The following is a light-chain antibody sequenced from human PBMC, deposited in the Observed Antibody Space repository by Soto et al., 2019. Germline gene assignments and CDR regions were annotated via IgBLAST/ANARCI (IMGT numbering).Light chain of an antibody. Sequence: EIFITRSPETLSCARGESATLSCRASQRVYSNLAWYQQRPGQAPRLLIYGASTRATGVPARFSGRGSGTEFTLTISSLQSEDFAVYYCQQYTNWPPNTFGQGTRLEI. CDR3: QQYTNWPPNT. J-gene: IGKJ5*01. V-gene: IGKV3-15*01. CDR2: GAS. CDR1: QRVYSN.